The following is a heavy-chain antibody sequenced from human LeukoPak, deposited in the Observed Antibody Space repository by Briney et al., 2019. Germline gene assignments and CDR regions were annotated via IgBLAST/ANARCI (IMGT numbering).Heavy chain of an antibody. CDR2: ISGSGGST. CDR1: AFTFSSYA. CDR3: AKGLMVVAATCSYY. Sequence: PGRSLRLSCAASAFTFSSYAMSCARQAPGKGLEWLLAISGSGGSTYYADYVKGRFTISRDNTKNTLYLQMNSVGAEATDVYSCAKGLMVVAATCSYYWGQGTLVTVSS. J-gene: IGHJ4*02. V-gene: IGHV3-23*01. D-gene: IGHD2-15*01.